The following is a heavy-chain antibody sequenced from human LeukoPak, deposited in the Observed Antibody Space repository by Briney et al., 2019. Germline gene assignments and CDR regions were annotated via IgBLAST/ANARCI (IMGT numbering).Heavy chain of an antibody. CDR1: GYTFSSHG. J-gene: IGHJ6*03. CDR3: ARDSTGYRSGWQTDAHRNYYYYYMYA. Sequence: ASVKLSCKASGYTFSSHGIIWVRQSPGQGLEWMGWISVYSGNTKYAQKIQGRVTMTTDTSTSTAYMELRSLRSDDTAVYYCARDSTGYRSGWQTDAHRNYYYYYMYAWGKGDTVTVSS. D-gene: IGHD6-19*01. CDR2: ISVYSGNT. V-gene: IGHV1-18*01.